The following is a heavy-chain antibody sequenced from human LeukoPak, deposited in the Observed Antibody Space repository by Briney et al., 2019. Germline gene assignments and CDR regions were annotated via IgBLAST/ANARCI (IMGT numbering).Heavy chain of an antibody. Sequence: ASVKVSCKASGGSFSTYGITWVRQAPGQGLEWTGRIIPIFPTPNYAQKFQGRVTITTDESTSTAYMELSSLRSDDTAVYYCARGRGSYFEDFDYWGQGTLVTVSS. D-gene: IGHD1-26*01. CDR1: GGSFSTYG. CDR3: ARGRGSYFEDFDY. J-gene: IGHJ4*02. V-gene: IGHV1-69*05. CDR2: IIPIFPTP.